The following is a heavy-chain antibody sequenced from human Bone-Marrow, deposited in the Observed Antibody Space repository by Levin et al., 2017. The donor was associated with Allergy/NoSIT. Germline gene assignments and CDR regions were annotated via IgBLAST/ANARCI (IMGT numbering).Heavy chain of an antibody. CDR3: AKLALAASVVDV. V-gene: IGHV3-23*01. Sequence: PGGSLRLSCAASGFTFSSYAMSWVRQAPGKGLEWVSTLSDSGGTTYYADSVKGRFTISRDNSKNTLYLQMNSLRAEDTAVYYCAKLALAASVVDVWGQGTTVTVSS. J-gene: IGHJ6*02. CDR1: GFTFSSYA. CDR2: LSDSGGTT. D-gene: IGHD6-19*01.